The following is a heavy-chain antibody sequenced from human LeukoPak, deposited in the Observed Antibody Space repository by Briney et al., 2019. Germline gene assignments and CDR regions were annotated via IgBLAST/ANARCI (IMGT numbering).Heavy chain of an antibody. V-gene: IGHV4-39*01. CDR1: GGSISSSSYY. D-gene: IGHD4-17*01. CDR2: IYYSGST. J-gene: IGHJ4*02. CDR3: ARHPPDYGDYEGIDY. Sequence: SEPLSLTCTVSGGSISSSSYYWGWIRQPPGKGLEWIGSIYYSGSTYYNPSLKSRVTISVDTSKNQFSLKLSSVAAADTAVYYCARHPPDYGDYEGIDYWGQGTLVTVSS.